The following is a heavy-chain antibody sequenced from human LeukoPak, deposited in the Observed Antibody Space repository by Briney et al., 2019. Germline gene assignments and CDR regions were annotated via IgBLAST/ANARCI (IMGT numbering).Heavy chain of an antibody. CDR3: AGLCVVGATDAFDI. CDR2: IYYSGST. Sequence: SETLSLTCTVSGGSISSSSYYWGWIRQPPGKGLEWIGSIYYSGSTYYNPSLKSRVTISVDTSKNQFSLKLSSVTAADTAVYYCAGLCVVGATDAFDIWGQGTMVTVSS. J-gene: IGHJ3*02. D-gene: IGHD1-26*01. V-gene: IGHV4-39*01. CDR1: GGSISSSSYY.